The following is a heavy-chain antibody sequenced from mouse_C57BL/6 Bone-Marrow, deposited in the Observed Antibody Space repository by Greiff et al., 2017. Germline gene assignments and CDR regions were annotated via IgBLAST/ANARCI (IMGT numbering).Heavy chain of an antibody. V-gene: IGHV1-81*01. Sequence: VQLQQSGAELARPGASVKLSCKASGYTFTSYGISWVKQRTGQGLEWIGEIYPRSGNTYYNEKFKGKATLTADKSSSTAYMELRSLTSEDSAVYFWARSRSIYYDYFYAMDYWGQGTSVTVSS. J-gene: IGHJ4*01. D-gene: IGHD2-4*01. CDR3: ARSRSIYYDYFYAMDY. CDR1: GYTFTSYG. CDR2: IYPRSGNT.